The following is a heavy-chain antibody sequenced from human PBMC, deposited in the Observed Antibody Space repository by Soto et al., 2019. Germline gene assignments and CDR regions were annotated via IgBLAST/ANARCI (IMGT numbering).Heavy chain of an antibody. CDR1: GGTFSSYA. Sequence: SVKVSCKASGGTFSSYAISWVRQAPGQGLEWMGGIIPIFGTANYAQKFQGRVTITADESTSTAYMELSSLRSEDTAVYYCARREGIVATIRLYAFDIWGQGTMVTVSS. CDR3: ARREGIVATIRLYAFDI. CDR2: IIPIFGTA. J-gene: IGHJ3*02. V-gene: IGHV1-69*13. D-gene: IGHD5-12*01.